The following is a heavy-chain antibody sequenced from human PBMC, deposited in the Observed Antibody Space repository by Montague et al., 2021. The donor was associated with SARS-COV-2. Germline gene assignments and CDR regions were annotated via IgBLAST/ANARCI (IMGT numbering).Heavy chain of an antibody. V-gene: IGHV4-34*01. CDR1: GGSFSGYY. CDR3: SRGPTNNIGMVATRLDY. CDR2: INHSGST. J-gene: IGHJ4*02. D-gene: IGHD5-12*01. Sequence: SETLSLTCAVYGGSFSGYYWNWIRQPPGKGLEWIGEINHSGSTNYNPTLKSRITISVDTSNNQFSLTLTSVTAADTAVYYCSRGPTNNIGMVATRLDYWGQGTLVTVSS.